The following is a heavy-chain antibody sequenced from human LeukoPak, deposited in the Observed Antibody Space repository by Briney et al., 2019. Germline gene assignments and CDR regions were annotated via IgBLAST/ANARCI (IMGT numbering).Heavy chain of an antibody. J-gene: IGHJ6*02. CDR2: ISSSSSYI. Sequence: GGSLRLSCAASGFTFSSYSMNWARQAPGKGLEWVSSISSSSSYIYCADSVKGRFTISRDNAKNSLYLQMNSLRAEDTAVYYCARKLSYYYGMDVWGQGTTVTVSS. CDR1: GFTFSSYS. CDR3: ARKLSYYYGMDV. V-gene: IGHV3-21*01.